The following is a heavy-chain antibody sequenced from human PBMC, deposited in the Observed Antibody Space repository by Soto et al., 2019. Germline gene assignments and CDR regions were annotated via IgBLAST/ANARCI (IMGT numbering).Heavy chain of an antibody. V-gene: IGHV1-18*01. D-gene: IGHD2-2*01. CDR2: IRPYNGNT. Sequence: GASVKVSCKASGYTFTRYGISWGGQAPGQGLEWMGWIRPYNGNTNYAQKVQGRVTMTTDTSTNTAYMELRSLRSDDTAVYFCARTIVAVPAALNWFDPWGQGTLVTVSS. CDR1: GYTFTRYG. CDR3: ARTIVAVPAALNWFDP. J-gene: IGHJ5*02.